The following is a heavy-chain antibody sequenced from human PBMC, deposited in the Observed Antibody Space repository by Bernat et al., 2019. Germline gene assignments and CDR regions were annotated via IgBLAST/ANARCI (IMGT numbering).Heavy chain of an antibody. CDR2: ISYDGSNK. D-gene: IGHD3-3*01. Sequence: QVQLVESGGGVVQPGRSLRLSCEVSGFTFSSYAMHWVRQAPGKGLEWVAVISYDGSNKYYAVSVKGRFTISRDNSKNTLYLQMNSLRAEDTAVYYCARGIGYYDFWSGYYPLDYWGQGTLVTVSS. V-gene: IGHV3-30-3*01. CDR1: GFTFSSYA. CDR3: ARGIGYYDFWSGYYPLDY. J-gene: IGHJ4*02.